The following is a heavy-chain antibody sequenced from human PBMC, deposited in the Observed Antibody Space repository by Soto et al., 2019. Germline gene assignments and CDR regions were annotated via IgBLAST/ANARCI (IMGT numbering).Heavy chain of an antibody. Sequence: NPSETLSLTCTVSGGSVTSTSSYWTWIRQPPGKGLECIGYISYSGSTDYNPSLKSRVTISVDTSKNQFSLQLSSVTTADTAVYYCARLYCSRTSCFIDYWGRGTLVTVSS. CDR2: ISYSGST. D-gene: IGHD2-2*01. CDR3: ARLYCSRTSCFIDY. CDR1: GGSVTSTSSY. J-gene: IGHJ4*02. V-gene: IGHV4-61*01.